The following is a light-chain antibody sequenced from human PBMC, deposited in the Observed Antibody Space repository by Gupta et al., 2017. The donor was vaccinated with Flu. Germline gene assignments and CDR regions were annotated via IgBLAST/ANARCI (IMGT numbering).Light chain of an antibody. CDR1: QSVRSY. J-gene: IGKJ4*01. CDR3: QQSYSTHLT. V-gene: IGKV1-39*01. Sequence: DLQMPQSPSSLSASVGDRVTITCRASQSVRSYFNWYQQKPGKAPKLLIYAASSLHSGVPSRFSGSGSGTDFTLIISSLQPEDVGTYYCQQSYSTHLTFGGGTKVEIK. CDR2: AAS.